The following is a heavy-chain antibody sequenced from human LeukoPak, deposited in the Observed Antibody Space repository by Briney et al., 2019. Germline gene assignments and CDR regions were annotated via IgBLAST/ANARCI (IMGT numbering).Heavy chain of an antibody. J-gene: IGHJ6*02. CDR2: INPNSGGT. CDR3: ARDACSSGWSLYYYYYGMDV. V-gene: IGHV1-2*02. CDR1: GYTFTGYY. D-gene: IGHD6-19*01. Sequence: ASVKVSCKASGYTFTGYYMHWVRQAPGQGLEWMGWINPNSGGTNYAQKFQGRVTMTRDTSISTAYMELSRLRSDDTAVYYCARDACSSGWSLYYYYYGMDVWGQGTTVTVSS.